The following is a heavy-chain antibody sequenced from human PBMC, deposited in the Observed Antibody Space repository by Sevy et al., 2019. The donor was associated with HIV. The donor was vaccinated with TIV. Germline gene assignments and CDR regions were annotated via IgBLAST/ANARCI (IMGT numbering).Heavy chain of an antibody. J-gene: IGHJ4*02. CDR3: ARGYNWNIEGLDY. V-gene: IGHV4-59*01. CDR2: IDDSGST. CDR1: GGSISSYY. Sequence: ETLSLTCTVSGGSISSYYWSWIRQPPGKGLKWIGYIDDSGSTNCNPSLKSRVTISVDTPKNQISLKLTSVTAADTAVYYCARGYNWNIEGLDYWGQGTLVTVSS. D-gene: IGHD1-20*01.